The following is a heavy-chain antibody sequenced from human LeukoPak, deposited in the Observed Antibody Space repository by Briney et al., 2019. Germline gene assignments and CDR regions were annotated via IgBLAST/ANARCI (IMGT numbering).Heavy chain of an antibody. D-gene: IGHD6-13*01. J-gene: IGHJ4*02. CDR1: GVTFSGYW. Sequence: PGGALRLSCAASGVTFSGYWMSWVRQAPGKGLECVANINQDGSEKYYVDSVSGGFTISIENPKNSLYMQMNSLRAEDTAVYYCARGSSSWYFEYWGQGTLVTVSS. V-gene: IGHV3-7*01. CDR2: INQDGSEK. CDR3: ARGSSSWYFEY.